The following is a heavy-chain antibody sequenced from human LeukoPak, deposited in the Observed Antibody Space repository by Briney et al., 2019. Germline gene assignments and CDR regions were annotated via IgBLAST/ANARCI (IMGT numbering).Heavy chain of an antibody. CDR1: GGSISSYY. Sequence: PSETLSLTCTVSGGSISSYYWSWIRQPPGKGLEWIGYIYYSGSTNYNPSLKSRVTISVDTSKNQFSLKLSSVTAADTAVYYCARDAYYYGHPVNWFDPWGQGTLVTVSS. V-gene: IGHV4-59*12. J-gene: IGHJ5*02. CDR3: ARDAYYYGHPVNWFDP. CDR2: IYYSGST. D-gene: IGHD3-10*01.